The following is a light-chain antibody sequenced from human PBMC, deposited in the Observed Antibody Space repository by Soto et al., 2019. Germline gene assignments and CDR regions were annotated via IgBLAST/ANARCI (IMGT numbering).Light chain of an antibody. V-gene: IGKV1-27*01. CDR1: QGISNY. Sequence: DIQMTQSPSSLSASVGDRATITCRASQGISNYLVWYQQRPGKVPKLLIYGASTLQSGVPSRFSGSGSGTDFTLTISSLQPEDVATYYWQQYNSAPPTFGGGTKVEIK. CDR2: GAS. J-gene: IGKJ4*01. CDR3: QQYNSAPPT.